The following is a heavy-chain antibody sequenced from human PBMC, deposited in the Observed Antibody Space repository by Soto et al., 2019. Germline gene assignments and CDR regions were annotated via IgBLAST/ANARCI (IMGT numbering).Heavy chain of an antibody. J-gene: IGHJ5*02. V-gene: IGHV4-39*01. CDR2: IYYSGST. CDR3: ARGSGTTFYWFDP. D-gene: IGHD1-1*01. CDR1: GGSISSSSYY. Sequence: SETLSLTCTVSGGSISSSSYYWGWIRQPPGKGLEWIGSIYYSGSTYYNPSLKSRVTISVDTSKNQFSLKLSSVTAADTAVYYCARGSGTTFYWFDPWGQGTLVTVSS.